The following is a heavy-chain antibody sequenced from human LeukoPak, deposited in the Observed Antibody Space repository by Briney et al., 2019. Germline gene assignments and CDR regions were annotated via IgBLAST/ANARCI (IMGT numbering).Heavy chain of an antibody. CDR3: AKTVVPAAIAPFDY. CDR2: ISGSGGST. V-gene: IGHV3-23*01. Sequence: GGSLRLSCAASGFTFSDYYMSWVRQAPGKGLEWVSAISGSGGSTYYADSVKGRFTISRDNSKNTLYLQMNSLRAEDTAVYYCAKTVVPAAIAPFDYWGQGTLVTVSS. D-gene: IGHD2-2*02. CDR1: GFTFSDYY. J-gene: IGHJ4*02.